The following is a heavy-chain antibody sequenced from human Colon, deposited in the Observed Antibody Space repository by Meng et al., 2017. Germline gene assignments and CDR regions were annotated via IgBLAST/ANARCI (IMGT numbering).Heavy chain of an antibody. CDR3: AKEWSSSYAYFDA. D-gene: IGHD3-16*01. CDR2: AWYDGSTQ. CDR1: GFSSNNYG. Sequence: QVQLVESGGGVVQPGRSLRLSCAASGFSSNNYGMHWVRQAPGKGLEWVGIAWYDGSTQYYGDSVKGRFTISRDNSKSTMYLQMNSVRVDDTAVYFCAKEWSSSYAYFDAWGQGTLVTVSS. V-gene: IGHV3-33*06. J-gene: IGHJ4*02.